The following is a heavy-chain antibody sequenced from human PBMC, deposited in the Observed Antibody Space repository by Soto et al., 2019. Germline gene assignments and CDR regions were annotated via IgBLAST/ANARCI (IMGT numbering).Heavy chain of an antibody. CDR2: IYYSGST. CDR1: GGSISSGGYY. CDR3: ARLSNPWGNSVMDY. V-gene: IGHV4-31*03. J-gene: IGHJ4*02. D-gene: IGHD3-16*01. Sequence: QVQLQESGPGLVKPSQTLSLTCTVSGGSISSGGYYWSWIRQHPGKGLEWIGYIYYSGSTYYNPSLKSRLTIAVDTSKNQFSLKLSSVTAADTAVYYCARLSNPWGNSVMDYWGQGTLVTVSS.